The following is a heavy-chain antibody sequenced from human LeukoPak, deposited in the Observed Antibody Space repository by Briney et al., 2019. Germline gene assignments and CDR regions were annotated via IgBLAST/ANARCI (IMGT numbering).Heavy chain of an antibody. J-gene: IGHJ4*02. D-gene: IGHD3-22*01. V-gene: IGHV3-7*01. Sequence: GGSLRLSCAASGFTFSSYWMSWVRQAPGKGLERVANIKQDGSEKYYVDSVKGRFTISRDNAKNSLYLQMNSLRAEDTAVYYCARVYYDSSGYYSDWGQGTLVTVSS. CDR1: GFTFSSYW. CDR3: ARVYYDSSGYYSD. CDR2: IKQDGSEK.